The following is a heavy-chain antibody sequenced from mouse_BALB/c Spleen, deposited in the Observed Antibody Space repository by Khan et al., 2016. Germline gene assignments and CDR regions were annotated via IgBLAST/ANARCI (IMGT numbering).Heavy chain of an antibody. D-gene: IGHD1-2*01. Sequence: QVQLQQSGAELVRPGASVKLSCKASGYTFTNYWINWVKQRPGQGLEWIGNIYPSDSYANYNQKFKDKATLTVDRSSSTAYMHLISTTSEDSAVYYCSRAITTIGSYYYAMNYWGQGTSVTVSS. CDR2: IYPSDSYA. CDR3: SRAITTIGSYYYAMNY. V-gene: IGHV1-69*02. CDR1: GYTFTNYW. J-gene: IGHJ4*01.